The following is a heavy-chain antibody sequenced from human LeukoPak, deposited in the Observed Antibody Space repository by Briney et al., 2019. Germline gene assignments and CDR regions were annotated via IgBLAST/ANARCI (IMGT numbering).Heavy chain of an antibody. CDR3: ARVYLGVYYHGSSGYSHLDY. CDR1: GYTFTDYY. CDR2: INPNSGGT. V-gene: IGHV1-2*02. Sequence: ASVKVSCQASGYTFTDYYMHWVRQAPGQGLEWMGWINPNSGGTNYAQKFQGRVTMTRDTSISTAYMELSRLRSDDTAVYYCARVYLGVYYHGSSGYSHLDYWGQGTLVTVSS. D-gene: IGHD3-22*01. J-gene: IGHJ4*02.